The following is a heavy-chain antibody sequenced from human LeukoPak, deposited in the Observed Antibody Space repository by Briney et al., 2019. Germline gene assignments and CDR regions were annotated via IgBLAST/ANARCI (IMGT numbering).Heavy chain of an antibody. J-gene: IGHJ4*02. CDR2: IYTSGST. V-gene: IGHV4-61*02. Sequence: PSQSLSLTCTVSGGSISSGSYYWSWIRQPAGKGLEWIGRIYTSGSTNYNPSLKSRVTISVDTSKYQYSLKLSSVTAADTAVYYCASTSGWHLDGGYFDYWGQGTLATVSS. CDR1: GGSISSGSYY. CDR3: ASTSGWHLDGGYFDY. D-gene: IGHD6-19*01.